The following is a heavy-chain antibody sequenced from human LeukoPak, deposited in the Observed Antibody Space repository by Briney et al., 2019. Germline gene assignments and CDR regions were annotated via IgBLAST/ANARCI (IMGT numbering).Heavy chain of an antibody. V-gene: IGHV4-31*03. J-gene: IGHJ4*02. CDR2: VYYSGNT. Sequence: KTSETLSLTCTVSGGSISSGAYYWSWIRQHPGKGLEWIGYVYYSGNTYYNPSLKSRVTILVDTSKSQVSLKLNSVTAADTAVYYCARWQYWDTGGYFDFWGQGTLVTVSS. CDR1: GGSISSGAYY. CDR3: ARWQYWDTGGYFDF. D-gene: IGHD2-8*02.